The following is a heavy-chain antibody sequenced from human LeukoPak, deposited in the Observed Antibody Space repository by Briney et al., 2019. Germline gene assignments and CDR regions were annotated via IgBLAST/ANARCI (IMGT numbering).Heavy chain of an antibody. CDR3: AKEGYSSSWSSGFDY. Sequence: GRSLRLSCAASGFTFSSYGMHWVRQAPGKGLEWVAVISYDGSNKYYADSVKGRFTISRDNSKNTLYLQMNSLRAEDTAVYYCAKEGYSSSWSSGFDYWGQGTLVTVSS. J-gene: IGHJ4*02. CDR2: ISYDGSNK. CDR1: GFTFSSYG. D-gene: IGHD6-13*01. V-gene: IGHV3-30*18.